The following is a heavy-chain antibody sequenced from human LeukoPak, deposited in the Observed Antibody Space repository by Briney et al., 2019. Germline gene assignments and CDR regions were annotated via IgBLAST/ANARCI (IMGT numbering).Heavy chain of an antibody. CDR1: GHTFTGYY. CDR3: ARDRAEGTYYGKYYMDV. V-gene: IGHV1-2*02. J-gene: IGHJ6*03. Sequence: ASVKVSCKASGHTFTGYYMHWVRRAPGQGLEWMGWFNPNSGGTNYAQKFQGRVTMTRDTSISTAYMELSRLRSDDTAVYYCARDRAEGTYYGKYYMDVWGKGTTVTISS. D-gene: IGHD3-10*01. CDR2: FNPNSGGT.